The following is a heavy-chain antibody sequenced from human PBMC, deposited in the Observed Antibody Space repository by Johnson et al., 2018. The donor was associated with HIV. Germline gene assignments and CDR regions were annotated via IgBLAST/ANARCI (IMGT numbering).Heavy chain of an antibody. Sequence: QVQLVESGGGLVQPGGSLRLSCAASGFTLRSYAMHWVRQAPGKGLEWVAVISYDESNKYYVDSVKGRFTISRDNSKNTLYLQMNSLRAEDTAVYYCAKTSRGSSWFDAFDIWCQGTMVTVSS. CDR2: ISYDESNK. CDR1: GFTLRSYA. J-gene: IGHJ3*02. V-gene: IGHV3-30*18. CDR3: AKTSRGSSWFDAFDI. D-gene: IGHD6-13*01.